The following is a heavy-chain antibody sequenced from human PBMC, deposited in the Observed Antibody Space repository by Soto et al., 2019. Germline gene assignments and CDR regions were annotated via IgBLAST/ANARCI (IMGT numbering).Heavy chain of an antibody. CDR2: IYPGDSDT. D-gene: IGHD2-2*02. CDR1: GYSFTSYW. CDR3: ARHHCSSTSCYRGQDYYYYYGMDV. V-gene: IGHV5-51*01. Sequence: PGESLKISCNGSGYSFTSYWIGWVRQMPGKGLEWMGIIYPGDSDTRYSPSFQGQVTISADKSISTAYLQWSSLKASDTAMYYCARHHCSSTSCYRGQDYYYYYGMDVWGQGTTVTVSS. J-gene: IGHJ6*02.